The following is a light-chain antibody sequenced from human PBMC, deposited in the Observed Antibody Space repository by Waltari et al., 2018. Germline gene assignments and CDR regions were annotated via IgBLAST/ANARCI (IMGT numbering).Light chain of an antibody. Sequence: ETVMTQSPATLSVSPGERATISCRASQSVSSNLAWYQQKPGQAPRLLIYGASTRATGIPARFSGSGSGTEFTLTISSLQSEDFAVYYCQQYNNWPYTFGQGTKLEI. J-gene: IGKJ2*01. CDR2: GAS. CDR3: QQYNNWPYT. V-gene: IGKV3-15*01. CDR1: QSVSSN.